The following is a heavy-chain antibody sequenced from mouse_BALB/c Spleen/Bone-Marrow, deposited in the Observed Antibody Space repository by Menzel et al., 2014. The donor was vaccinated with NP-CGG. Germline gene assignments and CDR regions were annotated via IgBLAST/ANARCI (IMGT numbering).Heavy chain of an antibody. CDR2: IDPETGGT. V-gene: IGHV1-15*01. J-gene: IGHJ3*01. Sequence: VQLQESGAELVRPGTSVTLSCKASGYTFTDYKMHWVKQTPVYGLEWIGLIDPETGGTAYNQRFKGKAIMTADKSSSTAYMDLRSLTSEDAAVYNCTIVAYWGQGTLVTVSA. CDR3: TIVAY. CDR1: GYTFTDYK.